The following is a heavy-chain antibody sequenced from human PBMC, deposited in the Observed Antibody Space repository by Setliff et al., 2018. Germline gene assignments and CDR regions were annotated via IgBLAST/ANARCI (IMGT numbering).Heavy chain of an antibody. CDR2: ISAYNGNT. V-gene: IGHV1-18*01. CDR3: ARGPSPAHCGGDCYHSDY. D-gene: IGHD2-21*02. Sequence: ASVKVSCKASGYTFTSYGISWVRQAPGQGLEWMGWISAYNGNTNYAQKLQGRVTMTTDTSTSTAYMELSSLRSEDTAVYYCARGPSPAHCGGDCYHSDYWGQGTLVTVSS. J-gene: IGHJ4*02. CDR1: GYTFTSYG.